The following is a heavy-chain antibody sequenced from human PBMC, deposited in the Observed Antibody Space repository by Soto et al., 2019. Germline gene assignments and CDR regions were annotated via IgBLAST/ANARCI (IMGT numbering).Heavy chain of an antibody. D-gene: IGHD1-1*01. J-gene: IGHJ4*02. V-gene: IGHV1-24*01. CDR1: GYTLTELS. Sequence: ASVKVSCKVSGYTLTELSMHCVLQAPGKGLEWMGGFDPEDGETIYAQKFQGRVTMTEDTSTDTAYMELSSLRSEDTAVYYCAKDCPRRTSGYFFDYSCQAPPVSVS. CDR3: AKDCPRRTSGYFFDY. CDR2: FDPEDGET.